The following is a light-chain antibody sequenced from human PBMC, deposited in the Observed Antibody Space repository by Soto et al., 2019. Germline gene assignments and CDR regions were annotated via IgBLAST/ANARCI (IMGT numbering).Light chain of an antibody. CDR1: QSVRSY. Sequence: EIVLTQSPATLSLSPGERATLSCRASQSVRSYLAWYQQKPGQAPRLLIFDVSKRATGIPARFSGSGSGTDFTLSISSLEPEDFAVYYCQHRTEWPLTFGGGTKVEIK. CDR2: DVS. V-gene: IGKV3-11*01. J-gene: IGKJ4*01. CDR3: QHRTEWPLT.